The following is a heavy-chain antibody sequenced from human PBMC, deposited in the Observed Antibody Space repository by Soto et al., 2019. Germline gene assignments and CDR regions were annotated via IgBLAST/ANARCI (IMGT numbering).Heavy chain of an antibody. V-gene: IGHV1-3*01. Sequence: ASVKVSCKASGYTFTSYAMHWVRQAPGQRLEWMGWINAGNGNTKYSQKFQGRVTITRDTSASTAYMELSSLRSEDTAVYYCARAPDYYDSSGPARAFDYWGQGTLVTVSS. CDR3: ARAPDYYDSSGPARAFDY. J-gene: IGHJ4*02. CDR2: INAGNGNT. CDR1: GYTFTSYA. D-gene: IGHD3-22*01.